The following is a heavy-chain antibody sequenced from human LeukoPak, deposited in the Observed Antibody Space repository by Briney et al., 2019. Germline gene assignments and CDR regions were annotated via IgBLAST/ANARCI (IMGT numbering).Heavy chain of an antibody. V-gene: IGHV3-23*01. Sequence: GGSLRLSCAASGFTFSSYAMSWVRQAPGKGLEWVSAISGGGGSTYYADSVKGRFTISRDNSKNTLYLQMNSLRAEDTAVYYCAKRGDYYDSSGYFYSYYFDYWGQGTLVTVSS. CDR3: AKRGDYYDSSGYFYSYYFDY. CDR2: ISGGGGST. D-gene: IGHD3-22*01. CDR1: GFTFSSYA. J-gene: IGHJ4*02.